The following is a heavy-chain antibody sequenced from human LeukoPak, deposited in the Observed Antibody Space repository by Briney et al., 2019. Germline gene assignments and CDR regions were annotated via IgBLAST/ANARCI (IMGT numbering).Heavy chain of an antibody. CDR3: AREILPSNYFDY. Sequence: SQTLSLTCTVSGGSISSGDYYWSWIRQPPGKGLEWIGYIYYSGSTYYNPSLKSRVTISVDTSKNQFSLKLSSVTAADTAVYYCAREILPSNYFDYWGQGTLVTVSS. J-gene: IGHJ4*02. CDR2: IYYSGST. V-gene: IGHV4-30-4*01. CDR1: GGSISSGDYY.